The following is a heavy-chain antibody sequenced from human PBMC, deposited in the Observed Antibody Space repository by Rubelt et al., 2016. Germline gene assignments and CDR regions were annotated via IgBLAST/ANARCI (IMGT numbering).Heavy chain of an antibody. Sequence: QVQLVQSGAEVKKPGASVKVSCKASGYTFTSYGISWVRQAPGQGLEWMGWISAYNGNTNYAQKSQVRATLTTDTSTSKADMELRSLRSDDTAVYYCARDRIRIAARQGWYFDLWGRGTLVTVSS. D-gene: IGHD6-6*01. J-gene: IGHJ2*01. CDR2: ISAYNGNT. CDR1: GYTFTSYG. CDR3: ARDRIRIAARQGWYFDL. V-gene: IGHV1-18*01.